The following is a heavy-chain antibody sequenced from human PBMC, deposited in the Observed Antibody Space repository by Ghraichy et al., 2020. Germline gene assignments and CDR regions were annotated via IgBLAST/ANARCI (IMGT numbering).Heavy chain of an antibody. CDR3: ARQGDSSGWFGKMDY. CDR2: INHSGST. J-gene: IGHJ4*02. D-gene: IGHD6-19*01. V-gene: IGHV4-34*01. Sequence: SETLSLTCAVYGGSFSGYYWSWIRQPPGKGLEWIGEINHSGSTNYNASLKSRVTISVDTSKNQFSLKVSSVTAADTAVYYCARQGDSSGWFGKMDYWGQGTLVTVSS. CDR1: GGSFSGYY.